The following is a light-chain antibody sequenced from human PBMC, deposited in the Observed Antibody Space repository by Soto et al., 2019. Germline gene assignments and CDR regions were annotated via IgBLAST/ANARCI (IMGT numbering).Light chain of an antibody. CDR1: QSISTW. J-gene: IGKJ1*01. V-gene: IGKV1-5*03. CDR2: RAS. CDR3: PEYKEWT. Sequence: DIQMTQSPSTLSASVGDRVTITCRASQSISTWLAWYQQKPGKAPKLLIYRASNLESGVPSRFSGSGSGTEFTLTISSLQPEDSATYYCPEYKEWTFGQGTKVEIK.